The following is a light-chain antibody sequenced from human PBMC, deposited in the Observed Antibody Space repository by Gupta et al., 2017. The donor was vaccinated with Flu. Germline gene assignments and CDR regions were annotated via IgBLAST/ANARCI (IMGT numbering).Light chain of an antibody. CDR1: SSDVGASNS. CDR2: DVS. CDR3: SSYTTRSTVV. Sequence: QSALTQPASVPGSPGQLITISCTGTSSDVGASNSVSWYQHHPGKAPKLMIFDVSDRPSGISDRFSGSKSGNTASLTISGLQAEDEADYYCSSYTTRSTVVCGGGTKVTVL. J-gene: IGLJ2*01. V-gene: IGLV2-14*03.